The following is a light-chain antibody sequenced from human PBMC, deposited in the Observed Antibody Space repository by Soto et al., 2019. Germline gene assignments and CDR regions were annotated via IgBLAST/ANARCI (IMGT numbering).Light chain of an antibody. J-gene: IGKJ4*01. CDR3: QQYGSSPIT. Sequence: EIVLTQSPGTLSLSPGERATLSCRASQSVSSSVLAWYQQKPGQAPRLLIYGASSRATGIPDRFSGSGSGTDFTLTISRLEPEDVAVYYCQQYGSSPITFGGGTKVEIK. V-gene: IGKV3-20*01. CDR1: QSVSSSV. CDR2: GAS.